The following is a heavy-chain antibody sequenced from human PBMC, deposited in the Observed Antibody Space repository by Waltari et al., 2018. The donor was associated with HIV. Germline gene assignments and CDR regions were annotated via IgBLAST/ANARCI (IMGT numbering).Heavy chain of an antibody. V-gene: IGHV4-4*02. D-gene: IGHD4-17*01. J-gene: IGHJ6*02. CDR3: ALRRFYFGDGPYGYDV. CDR2: VYRDDTT. CDR1: GTSIKHSSNW. Sequence: LHQPGTHSIKPAGTLSLTCGVTGTSIKHSSNWWTWIRQSPGKGLEWIGEVYRDDTTGYRSSLRSRLRISVDKSQNNFSLQLKSVTAADTGVYYCALRRFYFGDGPYGYDVWGPGTTVTVSS.